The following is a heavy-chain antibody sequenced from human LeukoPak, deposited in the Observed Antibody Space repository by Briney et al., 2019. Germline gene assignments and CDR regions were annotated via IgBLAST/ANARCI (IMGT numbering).Heavy chain of an antibody. CDR1: GGSISSGGDY. D-gene: IGHD5-18*01. CDR2: IYHSGST. V-gene: IGHV4-30-2*01. Sequence: PSETLSLTCTVSGGSISSGGDYWSWIRQPPGKGLEWIGYIYHSGSTYYNPSLKSRVTVSVDRSKNQFSLKLSSVTAADTAVYYCAISRGYSYTFDYWGQGTLVTVSS. CDR3: AISRGYSYTFDY. J-gene: IGHJ4*02.